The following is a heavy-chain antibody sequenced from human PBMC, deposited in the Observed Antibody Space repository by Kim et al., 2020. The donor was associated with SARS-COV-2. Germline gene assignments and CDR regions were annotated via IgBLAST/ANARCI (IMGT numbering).Heavy chain of an antibody. D-gene: IGHD3-22*01. Sequence: RFTISRDNAKNSLYLQMNSLRAEDTAVYYCARDSYPYYDSSGYPTKFDYWDQGTLVTVSS. CDR3: ARDSYPYYDSSGYPTKFDY. V-gene: IGHV3-11*06. J-gene: IGHJ4*02.